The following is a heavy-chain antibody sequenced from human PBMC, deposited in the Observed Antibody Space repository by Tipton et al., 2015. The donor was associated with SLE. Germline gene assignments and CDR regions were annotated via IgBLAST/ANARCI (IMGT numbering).Heavy chain of an antibody. D-gene: IGHD4-17*01. CDR2: IYSSGDR. V-gene: IGHV4-4*07. CDR1: GGSISFDY. CDR3: ARGSDGEYVRYFDV. Sequence: VQLVHSGPEVKPSETLSLICTVSGGSISFDYWSWIRQSAGRGLEWIGRIYSSGDRDYNPSLRSRVTMSIDASQNRVSLRLKSVSAADTAVYYCARGSDGEYVRYFDVWGPGTLVTVSS. J-gene: IGHJ2*01.